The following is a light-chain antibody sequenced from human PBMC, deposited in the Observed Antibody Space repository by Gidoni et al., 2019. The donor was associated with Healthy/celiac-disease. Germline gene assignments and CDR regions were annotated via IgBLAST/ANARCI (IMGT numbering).Light chain of an antibody. J-gene: IGLJ3*02. CDR2: DDS. CDR1: NIGSKS. V-gene: IGLV3-21*02. CDR3: QVWDSSSDLWV. Sequence: SSVLTLPPSVSVAPGQTARITCGGNNIGSKSVPWYQQKPGQAPVLVVYDDSDRPSGIPERFSGSNSGNTATLTISRVEAGDEADYYCQVWDSSSDLWVFGGGTKLTVL.